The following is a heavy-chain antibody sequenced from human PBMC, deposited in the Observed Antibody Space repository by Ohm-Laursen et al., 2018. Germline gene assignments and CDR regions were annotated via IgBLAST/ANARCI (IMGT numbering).Heavy chain of an antibody. CDR1: GFTFSSYG. D-gene: IGHD6-13*01. CDR2: IWYDGSNK. V-gene: IGHV3-33*08. CDR3: ASGPAYSSSWYPNWFDP. Sequence: SLRLSCAAPGFTFSSYGMHWVRQAPGKGLEWVAVIWYDGSNKYYADSVKGRFTISRDNSKNTLYLQMNSLRAEDTAVYYCASGPAYSSSWYPNWFDPWGQGTLVTVSS. J-gene: IGHJ5*02.